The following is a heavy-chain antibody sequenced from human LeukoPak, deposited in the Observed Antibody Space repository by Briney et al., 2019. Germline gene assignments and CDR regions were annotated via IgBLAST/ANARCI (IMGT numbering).Heavy chain of an antibody. CDR2: IKPSGGST. CDR3: ARGRLLWFGDYLHDAFDI. Sequence: ASVKVSCKASGYTFTSYYIHWVRQAPGRGLEWEGIIKPSGGSTSYAQKFQGRVTMTRDMSTSTVYMELSSLRSEDTAVYYCARGRLLWFGDYLHDAFDIWGQGTMVTVSS. J-gene: IGHJ3*02. CDR1: GYTFTSYY. D-gene: IGHD3-10*01. V-gene: IGHV1-46*01.